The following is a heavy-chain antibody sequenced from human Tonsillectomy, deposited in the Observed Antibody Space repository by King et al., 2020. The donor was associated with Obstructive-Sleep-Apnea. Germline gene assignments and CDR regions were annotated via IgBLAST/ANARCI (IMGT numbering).Heavy chain of an antibody. CDR2: IFPSDSDT. D-gene: IGHD1-1*01. J-gene: IGHJ3*02. Sequence: QLVQSRAEVKKPGGSLKISCKASGYNFSINWIGWVRQMPGKGLQWVGIIFPSDSDTRYSPSFPGRVTLSADKSISTAYLQWSSLKGSDTAMYYCARQGDLLDHRDDALDIWRQGTRDTVPS. CDR1: GYNFSINW. V-gene: IGHV5-51*01. CDR3: ARQGDLLDHRDDALDI.